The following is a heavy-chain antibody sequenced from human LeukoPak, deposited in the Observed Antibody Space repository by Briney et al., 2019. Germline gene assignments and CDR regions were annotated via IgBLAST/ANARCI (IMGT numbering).Heavy chain of an antibody. V-gene: IGHV1-58*01. CDR2: IVVGSGNT. CDR1: GFTFTTSA. Sequence: ASVKVSCKASGFTFTTSAVQWVRQARGQRLERIGWIVVGSGNTNYAQKFQERVTITRDMSTSTAYMELSSLRSEDTAVYYCARGGRYDFWSGYWNYYYYMDVWGKGTTVTVSS. CDR3: ARGGRYDFWSGYWNYYYYMDV. D-gene: IGHD3-3*01. J-gene: IGHJ6*03.